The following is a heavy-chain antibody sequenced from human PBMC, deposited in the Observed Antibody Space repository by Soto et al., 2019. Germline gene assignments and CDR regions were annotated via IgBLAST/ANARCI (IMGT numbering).Heavy chain of an antibody. CDR2: IWYDGSNK. CDR1: GLTFDTYV. V-gene: IGHV3-33*01. D-gene: IGHD3-16*01. Sequence: GGSLRLSCASSGLTFDTYVIDWVRQAPGRGLEWVALIWYDGSNKYYADSVKGRFTISRDNSKNTLYLQMNSLRAEDTAVYYCARGARDFDYWGQGTLVTVSS. J-gene: IGHJ4*02. CDR3: ARGARDFDY.